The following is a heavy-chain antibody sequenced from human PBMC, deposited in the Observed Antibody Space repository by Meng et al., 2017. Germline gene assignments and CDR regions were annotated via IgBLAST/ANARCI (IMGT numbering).Heavy chain of an antibody. Sequence: ASVKVSCKASGGTFSSYGISWVRQAPGQGLEWMGWISAYNGNTNYAQKLQGRVTMTTDTSTSTAYMELRSLRSDDTAVYYCARVRYYYDSSGYYNASFDYWGQGTLVTVSS. CDR2: ISAYNGNT. J-gene: IGHJ4*02. V-gene: IGHV1-18*01. CDR1: GGTFSSYG. D-gene: IGHD3-22*01. CDR3: ARVRYYYDSSGYYNASFDY.